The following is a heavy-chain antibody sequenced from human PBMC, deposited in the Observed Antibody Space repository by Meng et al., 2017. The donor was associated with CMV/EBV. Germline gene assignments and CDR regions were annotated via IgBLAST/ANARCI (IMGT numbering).Heavy chain of an antibody. V-gene: IGHV3-9*01. Sequence: SLKISCAASGFTFDDYAMHWVRQAPGKGLEWVSGISWNSGSIGYADSVKGRFTISRDNAKNSLYLQMNSLRAEDTALYYCAASDYYDSSGYGTHQGAGAFDIWGQGTMVTVSS. D-gene: IGHD3-22*01. CDR1: GFTFDDYA. CDR3: AASDYYDSSGYGTHQGAGAFDI. J-gene: IGHJ3*02. CDR2: ISWNSGSI.